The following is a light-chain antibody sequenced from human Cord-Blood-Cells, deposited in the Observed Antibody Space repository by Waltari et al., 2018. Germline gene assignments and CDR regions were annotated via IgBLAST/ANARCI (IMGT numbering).Light chain of an antibody. CDR2: EGS. V-gene: IGLV2-23*01. CDR3: CSYAGSSTYV. CDR1: SSAGGSYNL. J-gene: IGLJ1*01. Sequence: QSALTQPASVSGSPGQSITLSCTGTSSAGGSYNLVSWYQQHPGKAPKLMIYEGSKRPSGVSNRFSGSKSGNTASLTISGLQAEDEADYYCCSYAGSSTYVFGTGTKVTVL.